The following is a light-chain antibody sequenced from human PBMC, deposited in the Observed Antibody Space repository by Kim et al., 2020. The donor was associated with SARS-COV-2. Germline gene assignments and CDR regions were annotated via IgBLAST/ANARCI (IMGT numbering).Light chain of an antibody. V-gene: IGLV6-57*03. CDR2: EDN. J-gene: IGLJ2*01. CDR3: QSFDSSNQV. CDR1: SSSIASNS. Sequence: GRTVTISCSRSSSSIASNSVQWYHQRPGSAPTTVIYEDNQRPSGVPDRFSGSIDSSSNSASLTISGLKTEDEADYYCQSFDSSNQVFGGGTQLTVL.